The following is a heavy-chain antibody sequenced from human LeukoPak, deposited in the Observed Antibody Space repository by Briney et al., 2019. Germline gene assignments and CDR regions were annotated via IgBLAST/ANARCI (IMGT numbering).Heavy chain of an antibody. J-gene: IGHJ5*02. CDR2: IYYSGST. V-gene: IGHV4-31*03. D-gene: IGHD6-13*01. Sequence: SETLPLTCTVSGGSISSGGYYWSWIRQHPGKGLEWIGYIYYSGSTYYNPSLKSRVTISVDTSKNQFSLKLSSVTAADTAVYYCAREAAAGTREGNWFDPWGQGTLVTVSS. CDR1: GGSISSGGYY. CDR3: AREAAAGTREGNWFDP.